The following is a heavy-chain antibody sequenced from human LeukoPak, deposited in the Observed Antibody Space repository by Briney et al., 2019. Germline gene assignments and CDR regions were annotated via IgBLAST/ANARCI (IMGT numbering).Heavy chain of an antibody. V-gene: IGHV4-59*01. CDR1: GGSFRSYY. Sequence: NPSETPSLTCTVSGGSFRSYYWSWIRQSPGKIMEWIGYIYYTGSTNYSPSLKSRVTISLDTSKNQFSLKLSPVTAADTAVYYCARGIGSFYYFDCWGQGARVTVSS. J-gene: IGHJ4*02. CDR2: IYYTGST. CDR3: ARGIGSFYYFDC. D-gene: IGHD2-15*01.